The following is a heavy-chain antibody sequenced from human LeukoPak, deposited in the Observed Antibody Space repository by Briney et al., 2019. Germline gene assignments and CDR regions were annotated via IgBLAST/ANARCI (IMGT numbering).Heavy chain of an antibody. Sequence: GGSLRLSCAASGFTFSTYAMNWVRQAPGKGLEWVSTISASGNSPYYADSVKGRFTISRDNSKNTLYLQMNSLRDEDTAVYYCARGLDNGDFWGQGTLVTVS. D-gene: IGHD2-8*01. CDR1: GFTFSTYA. V-gene: IGHV3-23*01. CDR3: ARGLDNGDF. J-gene: IGHJ4*02. CDR2: ISASGNSP.